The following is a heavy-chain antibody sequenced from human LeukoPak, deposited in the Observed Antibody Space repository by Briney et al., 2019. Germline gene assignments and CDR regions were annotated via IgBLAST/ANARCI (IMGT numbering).Heavy chain of an antibody. CDR1: GGSMSSGSYS. V-gene: IGHV4-30-2*01. Sequence: SETLSLTCTVSGGSMSSGSYSWSWIRQPPGKGLEWIGYIYHSGSTYYNPSLKSRVTISVDRSKNQFSLKLSSVTAADTAVYYCARSRGEDYYDSSGYGWFDPWGQGTLVTVSS. J-gene: IGHJ5*02. D-gene: IGHD3-22*01. CDR2: IYHSGST. CDR3: ARSRGEDYYDSSGYGWFDP.